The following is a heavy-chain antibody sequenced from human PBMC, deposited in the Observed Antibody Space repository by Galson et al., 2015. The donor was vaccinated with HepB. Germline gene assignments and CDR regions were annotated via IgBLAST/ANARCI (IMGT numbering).Heavy chain of an antibody. CDR2: IIPILGIA. D-gene: IGHD5-12*01. CDR1: GGTFSSYT. Sequence: SVKVSCKASGGTFSSYTISWVRQAPGQGLEWMGRIIPILGIANYAQKFQGRVTITADKSTSTAYMELSSLRSEDTAVYYCARGYSGYDWVDYWGQGTLVTVSS. J-gene: IGHJ4*02. CDR3: ARGYSGYDWVDY. V-gene: IGHV1-69*02.